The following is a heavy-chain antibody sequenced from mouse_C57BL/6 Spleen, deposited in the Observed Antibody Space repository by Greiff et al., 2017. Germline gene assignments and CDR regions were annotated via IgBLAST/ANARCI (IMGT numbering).Heavy chain of an antibody. J-gene: IGHJ3*01. Sequence: VKLQESGAELAKPGASVKLSCKASGYTFTSYWMHWVKQRPGQGLEWIGYINPSSGYTKYNQKFKDKAPLTAEKSSSTAYMQLSSLTYEDSAVYYCASYDYDGGFAYWGQGTLVTVSA. CDR3: ASYDYDGGFAY. D-gene: IGHD2-4*01. CDR1: GYTFTSYW. CDR2: INPSSGYT. V-gene: IGHV1-7*01.